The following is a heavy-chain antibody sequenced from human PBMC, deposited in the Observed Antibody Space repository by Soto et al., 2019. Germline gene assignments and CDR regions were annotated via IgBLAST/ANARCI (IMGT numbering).Heavy chain of an antibody. J-gene: IGHJ6*02. D-gene: IGHD3-10*01. CDR3: ARVLYYGSGSYSPYGMDV. Sequence: GASVKVSCKASGYTFTSYGISWVRQAPGQGLEWMGGVSPPFRTSNYARKFQGRISITADASTGTVNMELSSLTSEDTAQYYCARVLYYGSGSYSPYGMDVWGQGTTVTVSS. V-gene: IGHV1-69*13. CDR2: VSPPFRTS. CDR1: GYTFTSYG.